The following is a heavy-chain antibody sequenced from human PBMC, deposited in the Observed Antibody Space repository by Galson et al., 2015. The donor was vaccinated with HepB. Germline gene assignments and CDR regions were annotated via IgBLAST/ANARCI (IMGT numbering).Heavy chain of an antibody. D-gene: IGHD6-19*01. CDR3: ARHARGRIAVSGLHYFEY. Sequence: SLRLSCAASGFTVSDYYMSWIRQAPGEGLEWMAYISDRGTKTYYADSVKGRFTISRDNAKNSLYLQMNSLRAEDTAVYYCARHARGRIAVSGLHYFEYWGQGTLVTVSS. J-gene: IGHJ4*02. V-gene: IGHV3-11*01. CDR2: ISDRGTKT. CDR1: GFTVSDYY.